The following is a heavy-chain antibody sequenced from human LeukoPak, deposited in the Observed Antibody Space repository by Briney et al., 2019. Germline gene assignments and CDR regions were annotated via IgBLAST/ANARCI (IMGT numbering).Heavy chain of an antibody. Sequence: SVKVSCKASGGTFSSYAISRVRQAPGQGPEWMGRIIPIFGTANYAQKFQGRVTITTDESTSTAYMELSSLRSEDTAVYYCASLPNGAAGSFDYWGQGTLVTVSS. CDR1: GGTFSSYA. CDR2: IIPIFGTA. V-gene: IGHV1-69*05. J-gene: IGHJ4*02. CDR3: ASLPNGAAGSFDY. D-gene: IGHD6-13*01.